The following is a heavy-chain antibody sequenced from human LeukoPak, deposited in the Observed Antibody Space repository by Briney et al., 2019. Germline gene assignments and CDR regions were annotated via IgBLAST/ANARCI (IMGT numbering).Heavy chain of an antibody. Sequence: GGSLRLSCAASGFSFRSFWMHWVRQGPGKGLVRVSRINSDGSSTSYADPVKGRFTISRDNAQNTLYLQMNTLRVEDTAVYYCARGGDSGYASPVYWGQGTLVTVSS. CDR3: ARGGDSGYASPVY. V-gene: IGHV3-74*01. D-gene: IGHD5-12*01. CDR1: GFSFRSFW. CDR2: INSDGSST. J-gene: IGHJ4*02.